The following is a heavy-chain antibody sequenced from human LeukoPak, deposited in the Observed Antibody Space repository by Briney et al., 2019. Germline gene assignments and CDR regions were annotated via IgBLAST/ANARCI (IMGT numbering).Heavy chain of an antibody. V-gene: IGHV3-48*03. J-gene: IGHJ4*02. CDR1: GFAFSNYE. CDR2: IPTSGSGI. Sequence: GGSLRLSCAASGFAFSNYELNWVRQAPGKGLEWVSYIPTSGSGIYYADSVKGRFTVSRDNAKNALYLQMTSLRAEDKGVYSCARDELRCGGDCFQHWGQGTLVTVSS. CDR3: ARDELRCGGDCFQH. D-gene: IGHD2-21*02.